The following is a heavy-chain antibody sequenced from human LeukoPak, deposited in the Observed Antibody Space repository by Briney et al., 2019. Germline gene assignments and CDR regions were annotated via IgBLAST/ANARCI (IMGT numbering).Heavy chain of an antibody. Sequence: GRSLRLSCAASGFTFNSYGMHWVRQAPGKGLEWVAVISYDGSNKYYADSVKGRFTISRDNSKNTLYLQMNSLRAEDTAVYYCAKDQGMGDNVDTAKEDYWGQGTLVTVSS. CDR2: ISYDGSNK. CDR3: AKDQGMGDNVDTAKEDY. D-gene: IGHD5-18*01. J-gene: IGHJ4*02. V-gene: IGHV3-30*18. CDR1: GFTFNSYG.